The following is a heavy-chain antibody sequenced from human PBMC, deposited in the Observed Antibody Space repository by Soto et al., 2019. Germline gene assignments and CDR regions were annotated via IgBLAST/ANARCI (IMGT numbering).Heavy chain of an antibody. V-gene: IGHV3-23*01. D-gene: IGHD6-13*01. CDR3: AKASVWYPYFDS. Sequence: GGSLRLSCAASEFSFDDYAMSWVRQAPGKGLEWVSSITFTGVSTYYADSVKGRFTISRDNSKDTLYLQMNSLRAEDTAIYYCAKASVWYPYFDSWGQGTLVTVSS. J-gene: IGHJ4*02. CDR2: ITFTGVST. CDR1: EFSFDDYA.